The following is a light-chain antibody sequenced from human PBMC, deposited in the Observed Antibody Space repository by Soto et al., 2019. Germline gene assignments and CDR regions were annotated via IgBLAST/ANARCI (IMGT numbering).Light chain of an antibody. V-gene: IGKV1-5*03. Sequence: DIQMTQSPATLSASVGDRVTITCRASQNINYWLAWYQQKPGKAPNLLIYKASSLESGVPSRFSGSGSGTEFTLTISSLQPDDFATYYCQRYDTPWTFGQGTKVEIK. CDR3: QRYDTPWT. J-gene: IGKJ1*01. CDR1: QNINYW. CDR2: KAS.